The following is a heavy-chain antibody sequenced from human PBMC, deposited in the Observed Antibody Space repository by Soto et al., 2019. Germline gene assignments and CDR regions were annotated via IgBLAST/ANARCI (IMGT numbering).Heavy chain of an antibody. J-gene: IGHJ3*02. CDR3: ARDRIAARQEGAFDI. CDR2: IIPIFGTA. CDR1: GGTFSSYA. V-gene: IGHV1-69*13. D-gene: IGHD6-6*01. Sequence: SVKGSCKASGGTFSSYASSWVRQDTGQGLEWMGGIIPIFGTANYAQKFQGRVTITADESTSTAYMELSSLRSEDTAVYYCARDRIAARQEGAFDIWGQGTMVTVSS.